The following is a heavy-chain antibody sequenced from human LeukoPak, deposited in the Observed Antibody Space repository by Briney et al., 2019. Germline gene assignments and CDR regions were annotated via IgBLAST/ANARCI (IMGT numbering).Heavy chain of an antibody. V-gene: IGHV2-5*02. CDR3: AHLSSGWRYFDY. CDR2: IYLDDGK. Sequence: SGPTLVKPTQTLTLTCTFSGFSLSTSGVGVGWIRQPPGKALEWLALIYLDDGKRYSSPLKSRLTITKYTSKKQVVLTMTNMDPVDTATYYWAHLSSGWRYFDYWGQGTLVTVSS. CDR1: GFSLSTSGVG. D-gene: IGHD6-19*01. J-gene: IGHJ4*02.